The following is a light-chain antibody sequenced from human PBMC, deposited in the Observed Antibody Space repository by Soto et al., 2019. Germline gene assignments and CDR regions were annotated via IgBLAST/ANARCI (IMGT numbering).Light chain of an antibody. Sequence: EIVLTQSPATLSLSPGERATLSCRASQSVSRALAWYQQKPGQAPRLLIYDASNRASGITARFSGSGSGTYFTLTISSPAPEDFAVYYCQQRFHWPGTFGQGTKVDIK. CDR2: DAS. CDR1: QSVSRA. J-gene: IGKJ1*01. V-gene: IGKV3-11*01. CDR3: QQRFHWPGT.